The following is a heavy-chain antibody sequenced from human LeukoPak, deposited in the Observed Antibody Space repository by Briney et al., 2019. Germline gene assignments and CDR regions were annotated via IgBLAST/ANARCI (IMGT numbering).Heavy chain of an antibody. J-gene: IGHJ3*02. CDR3: ARGKTKTLPTSPADI. CDR2: ISSNGGRT. D-gene: IGHD5-12*01. CDR1: GFTFGSYA. V-gene: IGHV3-64*01. Sequence: GGSLRLSCAASGFTFGSYAMPWAGQAPGKGLEYVSAISSNGGRTYYANSMKGRFTTSKDNSKNTLYLQMGSLRPEDMAVYYCARGKTKTLPTSPADIWGQGTMVTVSA.